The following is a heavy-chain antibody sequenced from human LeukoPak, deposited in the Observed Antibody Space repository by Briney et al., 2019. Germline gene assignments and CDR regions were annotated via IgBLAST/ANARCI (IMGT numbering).Heavy chain of an antibody. CDR3: ARADSFDY. CDR1: GFTFSSYR. J-gene: IGHJ4*02. CDR2: ISSGSSYI. Sequence: GGSLRLSCAASGFTFSSYRMYWVRQAPGKGLEWVSSISSGSSYIYYADSVKGRFTLSRDNAKNSLYVQMNSLRAEDTAVYYCARADSFDYWGQGTLVTVSS. V-gene: IGHV3-21*01.